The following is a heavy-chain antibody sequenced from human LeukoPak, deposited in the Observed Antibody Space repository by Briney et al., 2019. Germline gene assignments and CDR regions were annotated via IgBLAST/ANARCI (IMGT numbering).Heavy chain of an antibody. J-gene: IGHJ5*02. V-gene: IGHV4-39*07. CDR2: IYYSGST. CDR1: GGSISSSSYY. CDR3: ARVAARPDWWFDP. D-gene: IGHD6-6*01. Sequence: SETLSLTCTVSGGSISSSSYYWGWIRQPPGKGLEWIGSIYYSGSTYYNPSLKSRVTISVDTSKNQFSLKLSSVTAADTVVYYCARVAARPDWWFDPWGQGTLVTVSS.